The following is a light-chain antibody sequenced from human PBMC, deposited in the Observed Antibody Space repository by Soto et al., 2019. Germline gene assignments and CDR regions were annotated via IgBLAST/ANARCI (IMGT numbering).Light chain of an antibody. V-gene: IGKV1-39*01. J-gene: IGKJ2*01. CDR2: GAS. CDR3: QRVYCFPPS. CDR1: QSISNH. Sequence: DTQMTQSPSSLPASVADRVTITCRASQSISNHLNWYQQKPGKVPEVLIYGASSLQAGVPSRFTGSGSGTVLTLTTGMFHPEDFAPHYRQRVYCFPPSFGRGPNLE.